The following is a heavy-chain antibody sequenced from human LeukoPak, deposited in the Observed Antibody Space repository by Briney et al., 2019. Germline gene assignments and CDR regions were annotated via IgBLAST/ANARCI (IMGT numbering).Heavy chain of an antibody. CDR3: ARDLGIVGATDY. CDR2: TRNKANSYTT. CDR1: GFTFSDHY. D-gene: IGHD1-26*01. V-gene: IGHV3-72*01. Sequence: GGSLRLSCAASGFTFSDHYMDWVRQAPGKGLEWVGRTRNKANSYTTKYAASVKGRFTISRDDSKNSLYLQMNSLKTEDTAVYYCARDLGIVGATDYWGQGTLVTVSS. J-gene: IGHJ4*02.